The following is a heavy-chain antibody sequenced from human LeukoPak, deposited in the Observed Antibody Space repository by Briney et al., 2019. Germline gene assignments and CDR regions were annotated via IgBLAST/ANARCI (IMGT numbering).Heavy chain of an antibody. CDR1: GYTFTGYY. D-gene: IGHD6-19*01. CDR2: INPSGGST. Sequence: GASVKVSCKASGYTFTGYYMHWVRQAPGQGLEWMGIINPSGGSTSYAQKFQGRVTMTRDTSTSTVYTELSSLRSEDTAVYYCARDRSGWYPYWGQGTLVTVSS. V-gene: IGHV1-46*01. J-gene: IGHJ4*02. CDR3: ARDRSGWYPY.